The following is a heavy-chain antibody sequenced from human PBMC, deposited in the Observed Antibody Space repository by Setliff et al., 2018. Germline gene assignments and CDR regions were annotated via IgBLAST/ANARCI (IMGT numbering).Heavy chain of an antibody. J-gene: IGHJ4*02. V-gene: IGHV3-66*02. D-gene: IGHD2-15*01. Sequence: PGGSLRLSCAASGFTLSDYYMNWIRQAPGKGLEWVSVIYRGGDTFYADSVKGRVTVSRDNSKNTLYLQMNSLRPEDTAVYYCARTCSGSGCYAGLESWGQGTPVTVSS. CDR2: IYRGGDT. CDR3: ARTCSGSGCYAGLES. CDR1: GFTLSDYY.